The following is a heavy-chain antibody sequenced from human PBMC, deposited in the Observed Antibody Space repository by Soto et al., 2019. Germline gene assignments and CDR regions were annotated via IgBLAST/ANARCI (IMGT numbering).Heavy chain of an antibody. CDR3: ARASVVEANYYYYYGMDV. CDR1: GFTFTSSA. J-gene: IGHJ6*02. Sequence: ASVKVSCKASGFTFTSSAMQWVRQARGQRLEWIGWIVVGSGNTNYAQKFQDRVTITRDMSTSTAYMELRSLRSDDTAVYYCARASVVEANYYYYYGMDVWGQGTTVTVSS. V-gene: IGHV1-58*02. D-gene: IGHD2-15*01. CDR2: IVVGSGNT.